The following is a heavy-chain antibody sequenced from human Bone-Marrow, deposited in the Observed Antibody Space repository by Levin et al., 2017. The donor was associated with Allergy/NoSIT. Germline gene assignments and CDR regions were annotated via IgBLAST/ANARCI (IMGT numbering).Heavy chain of an antibody. CDR1: GFSLSTSGVG. V-gene: IGHV2-5*02. CDR2: IYWDDDK. D-gene: IGHD2-15*01. Sequence: QTLSLTCTFSGFSLSTSGVGVGWIRQPPGKALEWLALIYWDDDKRYSPSLKSRLTITKDTSKNQVVLTMTNMDPVDTATYYCAHRRVCSGGSCYSSGAFDIWGQGTMVTVSS. J-gene: IGHJ3*02. CDR3: AHRRVCSGGSCYSSGAFDI.